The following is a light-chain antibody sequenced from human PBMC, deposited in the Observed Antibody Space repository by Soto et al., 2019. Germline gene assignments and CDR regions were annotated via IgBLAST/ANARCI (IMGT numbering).Light chain of an antibody. Sequence: DIQMTQSPSTLSASVGDRVTITCRASQSISRSLAWYQQKPGKAPSLLIYDASSLEGGFPSRFSGSGCGTELTLIITDLKPADFATYYCQQYSDFLSSFGHGTTLDFK. J-gene: IGKJ3*01. CDR3: QQYSDFLSS. V-gene: IGKV1-5*01. CDR2: DAS. CDR1: QSISRS.